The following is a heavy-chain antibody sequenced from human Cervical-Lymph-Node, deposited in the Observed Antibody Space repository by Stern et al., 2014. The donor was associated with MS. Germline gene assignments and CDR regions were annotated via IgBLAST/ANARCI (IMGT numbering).Heavy chain of an antibody. D-gene: IGHD5-24*01. V-gene: IGHV1-2*02. CDR1: GYTFTGYY. J-gene: IGHJ4*02. Sequence: QLVQSGAEVKKPGASVKVSCKASGYTFTGYYIHWVRQAPGQGLERMGLIIPNNGDTNYAQNFQGRVTMTRDTSISTAYMELSRLISDDTAVYYCAKDGYNYWGQGTLVTVSS. CDR2: IIPNNGDT. CDR3: AKDGYNY.